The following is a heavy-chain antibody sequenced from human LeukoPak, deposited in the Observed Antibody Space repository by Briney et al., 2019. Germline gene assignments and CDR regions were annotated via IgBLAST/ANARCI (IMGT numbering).Heavy chain of an antibody. Sequence: PGGSLRLSCAASGFTVSSNYMSWVRQAPGKGLEWVSVIYSGGNTYYADSVKGRFTISRHNSNNTLYLQMNSLRAEDTAVYYCAMTGYYYYGMDVWGQGTTVTVSS. V-gene: IGHV3-53*04. CDR2: IYSGGNT. CDR1: GFTVSSNY. J-gene: IGHJ6*02. D-gene: IGHD3-9*01. CDR3: AMTGYYYYGMDV.